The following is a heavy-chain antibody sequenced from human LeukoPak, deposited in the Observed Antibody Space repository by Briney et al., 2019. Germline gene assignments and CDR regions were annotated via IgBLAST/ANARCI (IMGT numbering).Heavy chain of an antibody. CDR2: INPNSGDT. V-gene: IGHV1-2*02. D-gene: IGHD6-13*01. Sequence: ASVKVSCKASGYTFTDYYIHWVRQAPGQGLECMGWINPNSGDTNYAQKFQRRVTMTRDTSISTAYMELSRLRSDDTAVYYCARETVPAIAAPRGLNYWGQGTLVTVSS. CDR3: ARETVPAIAAPRGLNY. J-gene: IGHJ4*02. CDR1: GYTFTDYY.